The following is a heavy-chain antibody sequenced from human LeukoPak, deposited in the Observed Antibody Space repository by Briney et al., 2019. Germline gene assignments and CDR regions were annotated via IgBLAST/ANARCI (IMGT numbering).Heavy chain of an antibody. CDR1: GGSISSYY. CDR2: IYYSGST. J-gene: IGHJ4*02. V-gene: IGHV4-59*12. Sequence: SETLSLTCTVSGGSISSYYWSWIRQPPGKGLEWIGYIYYSGSTNYNPSLKSRVTISVDTSKNQFSLKLSSVTAADTAVYYCARGRVAAAGIDYWGQGTLVTVSS. D-gene: IGHD6-13*01. CDR3: ARGRVAAAGIDY.